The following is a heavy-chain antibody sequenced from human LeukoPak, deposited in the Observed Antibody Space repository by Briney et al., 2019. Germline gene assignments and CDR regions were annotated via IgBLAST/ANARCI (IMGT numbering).Heavy chain of an antibody. D-gene: IGHD2-2*01. V-gene: IGHV1-69*05. CDR3: ARSPPFCSSTSCSQNWFDP. CDR2: IIPIFGTA. J-gene: IGHJ5*02. Sequence: SVKVSCKASGGTFSSYAISWVRQAPGQGLEWMGGIIPIFGTANYAQKFQGRVTITTDESTSTAYMELSSLRSEDTAVYYCARSPPFCSSTSCSQNWFDPWGQGTLVTVSS. CDR1: GGTFSSYA.